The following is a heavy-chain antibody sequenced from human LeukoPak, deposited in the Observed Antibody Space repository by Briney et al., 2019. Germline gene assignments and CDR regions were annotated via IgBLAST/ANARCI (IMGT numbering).Heavy chain of an antibody. CDR3: ARTAYNWFDP. J-gene: IGHJ5*02. CDR1: GFTFDDYA. Sequence: GGSLRLSCAASGFTFDDYAMHWVRHAPGKGLEWVSGISWNSGSIGYADSVKGRFTISRDNAKNSLYLQMNSLRAEDTALYYCARTAYNWFDPWGQGTLVTVSS. V-gene: IGHV3-9*01. CDR2: ISWNSGSI.